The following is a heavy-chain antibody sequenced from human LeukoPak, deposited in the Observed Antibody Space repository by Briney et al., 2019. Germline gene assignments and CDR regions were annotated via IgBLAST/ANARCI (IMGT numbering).Heavy chain of an antibody. J-gene: IGHJ4*02. Sequence: SETLSLTCTVSVGPVSNYYWSWIRQPPGKGLEWIGYVYYRGSTNYNPSLKSRLTISVDTSKNQFFLRLSSVTAADTAIYFCARVVPDGYSDYWGQGTLVTVSS. V-gene: IGHV4-59*02. CDR3: ARVVPDGYSDY. D-gene: IGHD5-24*01. CDR2: VYYRGST. CDR1: VGPVSNYY.